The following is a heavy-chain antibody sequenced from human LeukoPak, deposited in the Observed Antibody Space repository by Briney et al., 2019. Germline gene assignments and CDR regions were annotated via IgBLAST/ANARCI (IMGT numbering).Heavy chain of an antibody. D-gene: IGHD3-3*01. CDR1: GFTFSNYG. V-gene: IGHV3-30*02. CDR3: AKDIDFWSGYYDGY. Sequence: GGSLRLSCAASGFTFSNYGLHWIRQALGKGLEWVAFIQHDESNKDYTDSVKGRFTISRDNSKNTLYLQMNSLRAEDTAVYYCAKDIDFWSGYYDGYWGQGTLVTVSS. CDR2: IQHDESNK. J-gene: IGHJ4*02.